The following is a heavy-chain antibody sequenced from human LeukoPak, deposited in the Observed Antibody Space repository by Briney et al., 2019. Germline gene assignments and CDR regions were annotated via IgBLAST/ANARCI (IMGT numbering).Heavy chain of an antibody. CDR3: ARADGRLATDVDY. V-gene: IGHV4-59*01. J-gene: IGHJ4*02. CDR1: GVSISSYY. CDR2: IYYRGST. D-gene: IGHD5-12*01. Sequence: SETLSLTCTVSGVSISSYYWSWIRQPPGKGLEWIGYIYYRGSTNYNPSLKSRVTISVDTSKNQFSLKLSSVTAADTAVYYCARADGRLATDVDYWGQGTLVTVS.